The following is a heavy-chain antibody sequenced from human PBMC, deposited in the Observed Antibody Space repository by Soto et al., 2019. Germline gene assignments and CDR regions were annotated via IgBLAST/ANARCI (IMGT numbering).Heavy chain of an antibody. CDR1: GFTFSSYG. CDR2: ISYDGSNK. D-gene: IGHD3-3*01. Sequence: LRLSCAASGFTFSSYGMHWVRQAPGKGLEWVAVISYDGSNKYYADSVKGRFTISRDNSKNTLYLQMNSLRAEDTAVYYCAKVGDFWSGYLDYWGQGTLVTVSS. V-gene: IGHV3-30*18. CDR3: AKVGDFWSGYLDY. J-gene: IGHJ4*02.